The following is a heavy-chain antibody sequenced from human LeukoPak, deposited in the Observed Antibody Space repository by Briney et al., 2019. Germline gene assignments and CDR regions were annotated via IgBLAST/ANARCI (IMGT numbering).Heavy chain of an antibody. V-gene: IGHV4-4*07. CDR3: ARNGYTKSWTHLDY. J-gene: IGHJ4*02. D-gene: IGHD3/OR15-3a*01. Sequence: SETLSLTCTVSSGSIRSYLWAWIRQPAGKTLEWIGRIYSTGDTDYNPSPKSRATMSIDTSKNQFSLNLRSVTTADTAFYYCARNGYTKSWTHLDYWGQGILVSVSS. CDR1: SGSIRSYL. CDR2: IYSTGDT.